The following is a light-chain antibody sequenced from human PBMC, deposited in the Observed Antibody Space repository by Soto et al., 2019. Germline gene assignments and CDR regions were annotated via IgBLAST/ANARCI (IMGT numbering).Light chain of an antibody. V-gene: IGKV3-11*01. CDR1: QSVSSY. CDR3: QQRSNWRLT. Sequence: EIVLTQSPATLSLSPGERATLSWRASQSVSSYLAWYQQKPGQAPRLLIYDASNRATGIPARFSGSGSGTDFTLTISSLEPEDFAVYYCQQRSNWRLTFGGGTKVDIK. J-gene: IGKJ4*01. CDR2: DAS.